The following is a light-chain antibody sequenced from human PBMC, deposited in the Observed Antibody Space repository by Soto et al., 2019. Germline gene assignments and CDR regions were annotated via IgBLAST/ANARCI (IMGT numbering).Light chain of an antibody. V-gene: IGLV2-8*01. J-gene: IGLJ1*01. Sequence: QSALAQPPSASGSPGQSVTISCTGTSIDVGGYNYVSWYQQHPGKAPKLMIYEVSKRPSGVPDRFSGSKSGNTASLTVSGLQAEDEADYYCSSYAGSNNYVFXTGTNVTVL. CDR1: SIDVGGYNY. CDR2: EVS. CDR3: SSYAGSNNYV.